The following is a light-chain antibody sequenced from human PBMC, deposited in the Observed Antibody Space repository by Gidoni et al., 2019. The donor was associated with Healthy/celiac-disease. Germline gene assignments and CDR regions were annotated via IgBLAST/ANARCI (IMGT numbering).Light chain of an antibody. CDR1: SSDVGGYNY. CDR3: SSYAGSNIL. V-gene: IGLV2-8*01. J-gene: IGLJ2*01. CDR2: EVS. Sequence: QSALTQTPSASVSPGQSVTISCTGTSSDVGGYNYVSWYQQHPGKAPKLLIYEVSQRPSGVPDRFSGSKSGNTASLTVSGLQAEDEADYYCSSYAGSNILFGGGTKLTVL.